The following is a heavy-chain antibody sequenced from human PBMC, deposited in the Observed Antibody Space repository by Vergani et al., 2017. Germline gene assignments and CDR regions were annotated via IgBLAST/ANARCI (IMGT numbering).Heavy chain of an antibody. CDR1: GGSFSGYY. V-gene: IGHV4-34*11. CDR2: IYYSGST. J-gene: IGHJ4*02. Sequence: QVQLQQWGAGLLKPSETLSLTCAVYGGSFSGYYWSWIRQPPGKGLEWIGYIYYSGSTNYNPSLKSRVTISVDTSKNQFSLKLSSVTAADTAVYYCARSFGVDYWGQGTLVTVSS. CDR3: ARSFGVDY. D-gene: IGHD3-3*01.